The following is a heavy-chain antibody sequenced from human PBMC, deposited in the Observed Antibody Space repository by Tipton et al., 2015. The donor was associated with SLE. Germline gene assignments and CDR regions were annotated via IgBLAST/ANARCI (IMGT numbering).Heavy chain of an antibody. D-gene: IGHD4-17*01. Sequence: SLRLSCTASGFTFGDYAMSWVRQAPGKGLEWVAFIRSKAYGGTTEYAASVKGRFTISRDDSKSIAYLQMNSLKTEDTAVYYCLRGGQYGDYVVHWGQGALVTVSS. CDR2: IRSKAYGGTT. CDR3: LRGGQYGDYVVH. CDR1: GFTFGDYA. V-gene: IGHV3-49*04. J-gene: IGHJ4*02.